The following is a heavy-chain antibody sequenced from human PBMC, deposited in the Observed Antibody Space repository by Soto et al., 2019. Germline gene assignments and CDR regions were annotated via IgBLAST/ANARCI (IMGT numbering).Heavy chain of an antibody. CDR3: ARGHELCSSTSCSLAAFDI. J-gene: IGHJ3*02. CDR1: GGTFSSCA. V-gene: IGHV1-69*13. Sequence: SVKVSCKASGGTFSSCAISWVRQAPGQGLEWMGGIIPIFGTANYAQKFQGRVTITADESTSTAYMELSSLRSEDTAVYYCARGHELCSSTSCSLAAFDIWGQGTMVTVSS. D-gene: IGHD2-2*01. CDR2: IIPIFGTA.